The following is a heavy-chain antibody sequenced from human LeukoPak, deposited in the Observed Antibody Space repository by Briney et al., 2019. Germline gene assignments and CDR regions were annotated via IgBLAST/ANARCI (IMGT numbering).Heavy chain of an antibody. J-gene: IGHJ4*02. V-gene: IGHV1-8*01. D-gene: IGHD4-17*01. CDR3: ARGWNYGDFRNDY. CDR2: MNPKSGNT. CDR1: GYTFTGYD. Sequence: ASVKVSCKASGYTFTGYDINWVRQATGQGLEWMGWMNPKSGNTGYAQKFQGRVTMTRNISIDTAYMELSSLRSEDTAVYYCARGWNYGDFRNDYWGQGTLVTVSS.